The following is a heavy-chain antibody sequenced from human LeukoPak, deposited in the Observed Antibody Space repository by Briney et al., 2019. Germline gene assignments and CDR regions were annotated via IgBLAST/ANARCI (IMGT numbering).Heavy chain of an antibody. CDR1: GGSISTSGYY. CDR2: IYYTGNT. CDR3: ARASYYYGSGSYLN. J-gene: IGHJ4*02. D-gene: IGHD3-10*01. V-gene: IGHV4-39*01. Sequence: PSETLSLTCTVSGGSISTSGYYWGWIRQPPGKGLEWIGIIYYTGNTYDNPSLKSRVTISVDTSKSQFSLKLSSVTAADTAVYYCARASYYYGSGSYLNWGQGTLVAVSS.